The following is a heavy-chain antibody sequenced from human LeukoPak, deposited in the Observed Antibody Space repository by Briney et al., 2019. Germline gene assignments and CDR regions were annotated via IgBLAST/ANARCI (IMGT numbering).Heavy chain of an antibody. CDR1: GGSISSYY. V-gene: IGHV4-59*01. D-gene: IGHD3-10*01. Sequence: SETLSLTCTVSGGSISSYYWSWIRQPPGKGLEWIGYIYYSGSTNYNPSLKSRVTISVDTSKNQFSLKLSSVTAADTAVYYCARGPGVVRGVRFDYWGQGTLVTVSS. CDR3: ARGPGVVRGVRFDY. CDR2: IYYSGST. J-gene: IGHJ4*02.